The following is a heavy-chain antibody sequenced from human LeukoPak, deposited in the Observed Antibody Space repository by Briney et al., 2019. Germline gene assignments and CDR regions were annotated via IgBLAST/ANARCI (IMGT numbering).Heavy chain of an antibody. V-gene: IGHV3-20*04. Sequence: GGSLRLSCAASGFTFDDYGMSWVRHAPGKGLEWVSGINWNGGSTGYADSVKGRFTISRGNAKNSLYLQMNSLRAEDTALYYCARIAAAHYYYYMDVWGKGTTVTVSS. CDR1: GFTFDDYG. D-gene: IGHD6-13*01. J-gene: IGHJ6*03. CDR3: ARIAAAHYYYYMDV. CDR2: INWNGGST.